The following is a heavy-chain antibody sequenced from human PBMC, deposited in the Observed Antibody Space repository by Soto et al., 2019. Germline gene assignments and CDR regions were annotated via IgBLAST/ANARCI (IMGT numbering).Heavy chain of an antibody. V-gene: IGHV1-69*06. CDR2: IIPIFGTA. CDR1: GGTFSNYA. Sequence: QVQLVQSGAEVKKPGSSVKVSCKASGGTFSNYAISWVRQAPGQGLEWMGGIIPIFGTANYAQKFQGRVTINADKSTSTAYMELSSLRSEDTAVYYCAIGSVRSSWTADGSSYTWFDPWGQGTLVTVSS. CDR3: AIGSVRSSWTADGSSYTWFDP. J-gene: IGHJ5*02. D-gene: IGHD6-13*01.